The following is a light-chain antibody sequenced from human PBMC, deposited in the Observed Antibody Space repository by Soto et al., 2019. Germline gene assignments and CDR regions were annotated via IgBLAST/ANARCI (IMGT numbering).Light chain of an antibody. CDR2: QDF. V-gene: IGLV3-1*01. CDR3: QSVDSTTGVV. Sequence: SYELTQAPSVSVSPGQTVSITCSGDKLGDRYACWYQQKPGQSPVLVIYQDFRRPSGIPERFSGSNSGNTATLTITGTQAMDEAAYYCQSVDSTTGVVFGGGTKLTVL. J-gene: IGLJ2*01. CDR1: KLGDRY.